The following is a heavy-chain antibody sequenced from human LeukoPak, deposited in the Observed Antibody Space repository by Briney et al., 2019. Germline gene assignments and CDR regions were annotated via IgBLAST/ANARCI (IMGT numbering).Heavy chain of an antibody. J-gene: IGHJ4*02. CDR1: GYTFTGYY. Sequence: ASVKVSCMASGYTFTGYYMHWVRQAPGQGLEWMGRINPNSGGTNYAQKFQGRVTMTRDTSISTAYMELSRLRSDDTAVYYCARSSSGWSLYYFDYWGQGTLVTVSS. D-gene: IGHD6-19*01. CDR2: INPNSGGT. CDR3: ARSSSGWSLYYFDY. V-gene: IGHV1-2*06.